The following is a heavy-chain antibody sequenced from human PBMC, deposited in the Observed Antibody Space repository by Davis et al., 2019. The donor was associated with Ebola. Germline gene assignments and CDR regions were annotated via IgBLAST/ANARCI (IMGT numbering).Heavy chain of an antibody. V-gene: IGHV3-7*03. CDR1: GFTFSSYW. Sequence: GESLKISCAASGFTFSSYWMSWVRQAPGKGLEWVANIKQDGSEKYYVDSVKGRFTISRDNAKNSLYLQMNSLRAEDTAVYYCARDGDPIPMGASPVDYWGQGTLVTVSS. CDR3: ARDGDPIPMGASPVDY. CDR2: IKQDGSEK. D-gene: IGHD3-10*01. J-gene: IGHJ4*02.